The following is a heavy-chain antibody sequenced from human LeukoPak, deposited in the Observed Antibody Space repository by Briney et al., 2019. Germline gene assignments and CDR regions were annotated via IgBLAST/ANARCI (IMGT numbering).Heavy chain of an antibody. V-gene: IGHV3-48*01. D-gene: IGHD1-1*01. J-gene: IGHJ4*02. CDR1: GFIFSDYS. Sequence: GGSLRLSCAASGFIFSDYSINWVRQAPGKGLEWVAYIRSSSRGTIYYADSVKGRFTISRDNAKNSLYLQMNSLRAEDTAVYCCARDHNWAFDYWGQGTLVTVSS. CDR3: ARDHNWAFDY. CDR2: IRSSSRGTI.